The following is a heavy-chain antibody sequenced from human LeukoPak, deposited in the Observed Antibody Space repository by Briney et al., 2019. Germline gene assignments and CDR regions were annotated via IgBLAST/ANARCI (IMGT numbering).Heavy chain of an antibody. CDR1: GFTLSNHW. V-gene: IGHV3-7*03. Sequence: GGSLRLSCAASGFTLSNHWMTWVRQVPGRGPEWVANVNRDGSETYYLDSVKGRFTISRDNTKNSLYLQMNSLRAEDTAVYYCAKKGATTGDFDYWGQGTLVTVSS. CDR2: VNRDGSET. CDR3: AKKGATTGDFDY. D-gene: IGHD1-26*01. J-gene: IGHJ4*02.